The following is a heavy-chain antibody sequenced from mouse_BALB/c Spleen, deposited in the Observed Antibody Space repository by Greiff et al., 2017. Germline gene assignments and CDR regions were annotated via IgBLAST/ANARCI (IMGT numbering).Heavy chain of an antibody. CDR1: GFTFSSYG. CDR3: ARRENGNLDY. D-gene: IGHD2-1*01. CDR2: ISSGGSYT. V-gene: IGHV5-6*01. Sequence: EVQGVESGGDLVKPGGSLKLSCAASGFTFSSYGMSWVRQTPDKRLEWVATISSGGSYTYYPDSVKGRFTISRDNAKNTLYLQMSSLKSEDTAMYYCARRENGNLDYWGQGTTLTVSS. J-gene: IGHJ2*01.